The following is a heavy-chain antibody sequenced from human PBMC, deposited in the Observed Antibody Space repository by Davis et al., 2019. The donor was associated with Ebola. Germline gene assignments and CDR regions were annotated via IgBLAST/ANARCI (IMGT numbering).Heavy chain of an antibody. V-gene: IGHV4-59*01. CDR3: ARGWGFLEWLLLQGGNYFYGMDV. D-gene: IGHD3-3*01. CDR1: GASLSSYY. J-gene: IGHJ6*02. Sequence: MPSETLSLTCTVSGASLSSYYWSWIRQPPGKGLEWIGYIYYRGNTNYNPSLKSRVTISLDTSENQFSLKLTSVTAADTAVYYCARGWGFLEWLLLQGGNYFYGMDVWGQGTAVTVSS. CDR2: IYYRGNT.